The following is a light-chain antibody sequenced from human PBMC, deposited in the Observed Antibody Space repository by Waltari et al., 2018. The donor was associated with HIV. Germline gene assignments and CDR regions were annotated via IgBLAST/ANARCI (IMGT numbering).Light chain of an antibody. CDR2: EVS. J-gene: IGLJ2*01. CDR3: SSYTSSSTVV. CDR1: SSDVGGYNY. V-gene: IGLV2-14*01. Sequence: QSALTQPASVSGSPGQSITISCTGTSSDVGGYNYVSWYQQHPGKAPKLMIYEVSKRPSGVSNRFSGSKSVNTASLTISGLQAEDEADYYCSSYTSSSTVVFGGGTKLTVL.